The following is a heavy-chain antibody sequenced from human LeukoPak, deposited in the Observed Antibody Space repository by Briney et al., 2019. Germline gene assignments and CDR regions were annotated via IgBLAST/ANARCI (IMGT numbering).Heavy chain of an antibody. CDR1: GLTVSSNF. D-gene: IGHD5-18*01. J-gene: IGHJ4*02. V-gene: IGHV3-53*01. Sequence: GGSLRLSCAATGLTVSSNFMSWVRQAPGKGLEWVSVIYGGGSTYYADSVKGRFTISRDTPKNTLYLQMNSLRVEDTAVYYCARASKQHLALDYWGQGTLVTVSS. CDR3: ARASKQHLALDY. CDR2: IYGGGST.